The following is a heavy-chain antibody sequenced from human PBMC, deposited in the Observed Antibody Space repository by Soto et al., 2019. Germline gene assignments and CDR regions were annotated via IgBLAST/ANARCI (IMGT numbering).Heavy chain of an antibody. J-gene: IGHJ6*02. V-gene: IGHV1-69*13. CDR3: ARDRITMVRGVIIPISYYGMDV. CDR2: IIPIFGTA. Sequence: ASVKVSCKASGGTFSSYAISWVRQAPGQGLEWMGGIIPIFGTANYAQKFQGRVTITADESTSTAYMELSSLRSEDTAVYYCARDRITMVRGVIIPISYYGMDVWGQGTTVTVSS. CDR1: GGTFSSYA. D-gene: IGHD3-10*01.